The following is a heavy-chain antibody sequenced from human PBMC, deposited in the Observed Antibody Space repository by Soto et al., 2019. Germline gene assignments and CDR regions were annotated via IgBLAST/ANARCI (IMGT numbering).Heavy chain of an antibody. CDR1: GGSVSSGSYY. J-gene: IGHJ4*02. CDR2: IYYSGST. CDR3: ARGPRVLGAVGPFRLAY. V-gene: IGHV4-61*01. D-gene: IGHD3-3*02. Sequence: PSETLSLTCTVSGGSVSSGSYYWSWIRQPPGKGLEWIGYIYYSGSTNYNPSLKSRVTISVDTSKNQFSLKLSSVTAADTAVYYCARGPRVLGAVGPFRLAYWGQGTLVTV.